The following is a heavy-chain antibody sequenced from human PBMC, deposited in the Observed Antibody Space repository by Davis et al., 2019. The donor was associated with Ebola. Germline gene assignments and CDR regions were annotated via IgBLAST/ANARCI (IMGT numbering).Heavy chain of an antibody. CDR3: ARDFPHCYKRHHTMDV. CDR2: ISTSGSTV. Sequence: GSLRLSCAASGSPLSRHDSNWAPQAPGKGLAWISYISTSGSTVYYADSVKGRFTISRDDAKNSLFLQMNSLRVEDTAVYYCARDFPHCYKRHHTMDVWGQGTTVTVSS. D-gene: IGHD2-15*01. CDR1: GSPLSRHD. J-gene: IGHJ6*02. V-gene: IGHV3-48*03.